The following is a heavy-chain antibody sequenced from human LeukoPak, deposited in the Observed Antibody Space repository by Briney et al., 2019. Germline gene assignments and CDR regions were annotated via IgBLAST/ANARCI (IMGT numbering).Heavy chain of an antibody. CDR1: GGSISSGSYY. CDR3: ARDWGYCSSTSCPGGWWFDP. J-gene: IGHJ5*02. D-gene: IGHD2-2*01. CDR2: IYTSGST. V-gene: IGHV4-61*02. Sequence: SETLSLTCTVSGGSISSGSYYWSWIRQPAGKGLEWIGRIYTSGSTNYNPSLKSRVTISVDTSKNQFSLKLSSVTAADTAVYYCARDWGYCSSTSCPGGWWFDPWGQGTLVTVSS.